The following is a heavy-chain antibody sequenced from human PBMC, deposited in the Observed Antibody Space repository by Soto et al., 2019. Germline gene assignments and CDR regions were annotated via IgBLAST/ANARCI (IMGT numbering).Heavy chain of an antibody. CDR3: ARDLCSGGSCYYY. V-gene: IGHV3-53*01. Sequence: GGSLRLSCAASGFTVSSNYMSWVRQAPGKGLEWVSVIYSGGSTYYADSVKGRFTISRDNSKNTLYLQMNSLRAEDTAVYYCARDLCSGGSCYYYWGQGTLVTVSS. CDR2: IYSGGST. D-gene: IGHD2-15*01. J-gene: IGHJ4*02. CDR1: GFTVSSNY.